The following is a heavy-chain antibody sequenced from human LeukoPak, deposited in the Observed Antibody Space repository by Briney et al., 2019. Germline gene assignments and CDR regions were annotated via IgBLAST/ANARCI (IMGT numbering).Heavy chain of an antibody. D-gene: IGHD3-22*01. Sequence: PSETLSLTCTVSGGSISSYSYYWGWIRQPPGKGLEWIGRIYTSGSANYNPSLKSRVTMSVDTSNNLFSLKLSSVTAADTAVYYCASEYYYDTSGYYSLAYWGQGTLVTVSS. CDR2: IYTSGSA. CDR1: GGSISSYSYY. V-gene: IGHV4-39*07. CDR3: ASEYYYDTSGYYSLAY. J-gene: IGHJ4*02.